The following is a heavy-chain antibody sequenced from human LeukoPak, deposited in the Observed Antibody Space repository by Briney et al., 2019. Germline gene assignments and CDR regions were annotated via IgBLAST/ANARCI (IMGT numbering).Heavy chain of an antibody. J-gene: IGHJ4*02. V-gene: IGHV4-39*01. Sequence: SETLSLTCTVSGGSISSSSYYWGGIRQPPGKGLEYIGSIHYSGSTYYNLSLKSRVTISVDTSKNQFSLKLRSVTAADTAVYYCARHDRSGYDSRGLFDYWGQGTLVTVSS. D-gene: IGHD5-12*01. CDR3: ARHDRSGYDSRGLFDY. CDR1: GGSISSSSYY. CDR2: IHYSGST.